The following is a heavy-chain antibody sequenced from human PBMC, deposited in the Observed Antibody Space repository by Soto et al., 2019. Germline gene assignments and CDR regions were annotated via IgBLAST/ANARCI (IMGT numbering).Heavy chain of an antibody. V-gene: IGHV4-30-4*01. CDR2: IYYSGST. CDR1: GGSISSGDYY. J-gene: IGHJ4*02. CDR3: ARGGGYEGITMIVVPHYFDY. Sequence: SETLSLTCTVSGGSISSGDYYWSWIRQPPGKGLEWIGYIYYSGSTYYNPSLKSRVTISVDTSKNQFSLKLSSVTAADTAVYYCARGGGYEGITMIVVPHYFDYWGQGTLVTVSS. D-gene: IGHD3-22*01.